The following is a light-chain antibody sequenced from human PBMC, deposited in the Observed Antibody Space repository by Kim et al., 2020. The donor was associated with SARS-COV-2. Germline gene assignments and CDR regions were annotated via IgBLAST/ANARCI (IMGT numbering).Light chain of an antibody. Sequence: SASGGGRVTITCRASENIDTWLAWYQQKPGRAPSLLIYLASTLESGVPSRFSGTGSGTEFSLSITSLQPDDFATYYCQHYSRFPYTFGQGTKLEI. V-gene: IGKV1-5*03. CDR2: LAS. CDR1: ENIDTW. J-gene: IGKJ2*01. CDR3: QHYSRFPYT.